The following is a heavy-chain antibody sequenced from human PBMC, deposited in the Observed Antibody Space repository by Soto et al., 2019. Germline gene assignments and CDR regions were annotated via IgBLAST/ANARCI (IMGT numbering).Heavy chain of an antibody. V-gene: IGHV4-34*01. Sequence: SETLSLTCAVYGGSFSGYYWSWIRQPPGKGLERIGEINHSGSTNYNPSLKSRVTISVDTSKNQFSLKLSSVTAADTAVYYCARGRYYDFWSGYYTPPNWFDPWGQGTLVTVSS. CDR1: GGSFSGYY. D-gene: IGHD3-3*01. J-gene: IGHJ5*02. CDR2: INHSGST. CDR3: ARGRYYDFWSGYYTPPNWFDP.